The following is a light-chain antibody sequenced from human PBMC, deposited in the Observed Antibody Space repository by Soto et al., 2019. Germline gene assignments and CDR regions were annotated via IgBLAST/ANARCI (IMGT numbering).Light chain of an antibody. J-gene: IGLJ2*01. CDR3: LLSYRGVGV. V-gene: IGLV7-46*01. Sequence: QAVVTQEPSLTVSPGGTVTLTCGSNTGAVTTGHYPYWFQQKPGQAPRTLIYDTNNKHSWTPARFSGSLLGGKAALTLSGAQHEDEADYCCLLSYRGVGVFGGGTKVTVL. CDR2: DTN. CDR1: TGAVTTGHY.